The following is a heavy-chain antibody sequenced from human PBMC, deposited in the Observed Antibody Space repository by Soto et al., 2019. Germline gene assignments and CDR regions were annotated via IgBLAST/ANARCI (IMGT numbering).Heavy chain of an antibody. V-gene: IGHV3-48*01. Sequence: EVQLVESGGGSIQPGGSLRLSCAASGFTFSSYSMNWVRQAPGKGLEWISYISSSDINIYYAGSVKGRFTISSDIAKNSLSLQMNSLRAEDTAVYYCARDYGDYVPRTDYGGQGTLVTVSS. D-gene: IGHD4-17*01. CDR3: ARDYGDYVPRTDY. CDR2: ISSSDINI. CDR1: GFTFSSYS. J-gene: IGHJ4*02.